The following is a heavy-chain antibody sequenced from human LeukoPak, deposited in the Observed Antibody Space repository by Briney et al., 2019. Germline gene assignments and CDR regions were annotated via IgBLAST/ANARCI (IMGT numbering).Heavy chain of an antibody. Sequence: SETPSLTCTVSGGSISSSSYYWGWIRQPPGKGLEWIGSIYYSGSTYYNPSLKSRVTISVDTSKHQFSLKLSSVTAADTAVYYCASAAPGYSSSWYHDAFDIWGQGTMVTVSS. CDR2: IYYSGST. D-gene: IGHD6-13*01. V-gene: IGHV4-39*01. J-gene: IGHJ3*02. CDR1: GGSISSSSYY. CDR3: ASAAPGYSSSWYHDAFDI.